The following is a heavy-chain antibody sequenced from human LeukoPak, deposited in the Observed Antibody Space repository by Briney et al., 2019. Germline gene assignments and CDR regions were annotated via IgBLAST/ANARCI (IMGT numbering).Heavy chain of an antibody. D-gene: IGHD2-21*01. CDR1: GGSISSYS. V-gene: IGHV4-59*01. CDR3: AREIEV. CDR2: IYYSGST. J-gene: IGHJ4*02. Sequence: PSETLSLTCAVSGGSISSYSWNWIRQPPGKGLEWIGYIYYSGSTNYNPSLKSRVTISVDTSKNQFSLKLNSVTAADTAVYYCAREIEVWGQGTLVTVSS.